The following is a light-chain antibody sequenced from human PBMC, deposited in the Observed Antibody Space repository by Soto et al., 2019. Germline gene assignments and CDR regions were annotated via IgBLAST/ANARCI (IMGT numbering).Light chain of an antibody. CDR1: SSDVGGYNY. J-gene: IGLJ1*01. V-gene: IGLV2-14*01. Sequence: QSALTQPASVSGSPGQSITISCTGTSSDVGGYNYVSWYQHHPGKAPKFMIYEVSNRPSGVSNRFSGSKSGNTASLTISGLQAEDEADYYCCSYTSANTFVFGTGTKVTV. CDR2: EVS. CDR3: CSYTSANTFV.